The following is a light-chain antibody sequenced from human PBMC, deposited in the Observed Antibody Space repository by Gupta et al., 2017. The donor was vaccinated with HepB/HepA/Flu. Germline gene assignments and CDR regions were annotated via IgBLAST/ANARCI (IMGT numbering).Light chain of an antibody. CDR2: EVS. V-gene: IGLV2-23*02. CDR1: SSDAGSYNL. Sequence: QSALTQPASVSGSPGQSITIPCTGTSSDAGSYNLVSWYQQHPGKAPKLMIYEVSKRPSGVSNRFSGSKSGNTASLTISGLQAEDEADYYCCSYAGSSTVFGGGTKLTVL. J-gene: IGLJ2*01. CDR3: CSYAGSSTV.